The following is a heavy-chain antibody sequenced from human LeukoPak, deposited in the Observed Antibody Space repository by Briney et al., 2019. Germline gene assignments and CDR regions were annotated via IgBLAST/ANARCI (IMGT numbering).Heavy chain of an antibody. Sequence: PGGSLRLSCVVSGLTFSSYSMSWVRQAPGKGLEWVSGISASGGDTWYPDSVKGRFTISRDNSKNTLYLQTNSLRAEDTAVYYCAKGLELYYYYGMDVWGQGTTVTVSS. CDR2: ISASGGDT. CDR3: AKGLELYYYYGMDV. V-gene: IGHV3-23*01. J-gene: IGHJ6*02. D-gene: IGHD1-1*01. CDR1: GLTFSSYS.